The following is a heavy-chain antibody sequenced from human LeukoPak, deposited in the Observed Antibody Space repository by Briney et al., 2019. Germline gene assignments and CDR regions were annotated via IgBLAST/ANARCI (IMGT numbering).Heavy chain of an antibody. Sequence: GGSLRLSCAASGFTFSSYAMSWVRQAPGKGLEWVSAISGSGGSTYYADSVKGRFTISRDNSKNTLYLQMNSLRAEDTAVYYCARHPSIAAAGTWFDPWGQGTLVTVSS. CDR2: ISGSGGST. D-gene: IGHD6-13*01. J-gene: IGHJ5*02. CDR3: ARHPSIAAAGTWFDP. CDR1: GFTFSSYA. V-gene: IGHV3-23*01.